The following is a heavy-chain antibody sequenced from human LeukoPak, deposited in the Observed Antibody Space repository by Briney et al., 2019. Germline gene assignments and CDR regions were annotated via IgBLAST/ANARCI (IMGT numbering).Heavy chain of an antibody. V-gene: IGHV1-18*01. CDR3: ARERPGVPAIDP. CDR2: ISAYNGNT. CDR1: GCTFTSYG. J-gene: IGHJ5*02. Sequence: GASVKVSCKASGCTFTSYGISWVRQAPGQGLEWMGWISAYNGNTNYAQMLQGRVTMTTDTSTSTAYMELRSLRADDTAVYYCARERPGVPAIDPWGQGTLVTVSS. D-gene: IGHD2-2*01.